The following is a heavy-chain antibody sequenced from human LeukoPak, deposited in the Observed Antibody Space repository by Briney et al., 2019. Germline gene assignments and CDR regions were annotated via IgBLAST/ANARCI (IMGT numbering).Heavy chain of an antibody. CDR1: GFAFSSYA. CDR2: IRGSGRNT. D-gene: IGHD3-22*01. J-gene: IGHJ4*02. Sequence: GSLRLSCAASGFAFSSYAMNWVRQAPVKGLEWVSAIRGSGRNTYYADSVKGRLTISRDNSNDTLDLQMTSLRAEDSAVYYCATNYYDSSGYYPDFDYWGQGAPVSVCS. CDR3: ATNYYDSSGYYPDFDY. V-gene: IGHV3-23*01.